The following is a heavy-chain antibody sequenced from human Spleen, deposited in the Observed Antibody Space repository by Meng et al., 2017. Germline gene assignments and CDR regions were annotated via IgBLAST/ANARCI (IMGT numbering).Heavy chain of an antibody. Sequence: QVQLVQSGAEGKKPGASVKVSCKASGYTFTNYVINWVRQATGQGLEWMGWINPNSGGTNYAQKFQGWVTMTRDTSISTAYMELSRLRSDDTAVYYCARLYCSGGSCYFDYWGQGTLVTVSS. CDR3: ARLYCSGGSCYFDY. V-gene: IGHV1-2*04. CDR1: GYTFTNYV. CDR2: INPNSGGT. J-gene: IGHJ4*02. D-gene: IGHD2-15*01.